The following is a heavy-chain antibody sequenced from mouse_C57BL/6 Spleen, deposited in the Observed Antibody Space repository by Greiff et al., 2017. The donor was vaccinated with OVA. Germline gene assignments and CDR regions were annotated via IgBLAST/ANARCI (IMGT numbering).Heavy chain of an antibody. Sequence: EVMLLESGGGLVKPGGSLKLSCAASGFTFSDYGMHWVRQAPEKGLEWVAYISSGSSTIYYADTVKGRFTISRDNAKNTLFLQMTSLRSEDTAMYYCARPLYYYGSSYAYWGQGTLVTVSA. CDR1: GFTFSDYG. J-gene: IGHJ3*01. CDR2: ISSGSSTI. CDR3: ARPLYYYGSSYAY. D-gene: IGHD1-1*01. V-gene: IGHV5-17*01.